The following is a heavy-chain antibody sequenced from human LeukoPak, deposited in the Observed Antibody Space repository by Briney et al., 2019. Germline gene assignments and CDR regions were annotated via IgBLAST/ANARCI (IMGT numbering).Heavy chain of an antibody. CDR2: INHSGST. D-gene: IGHD2-2*01. CDR3: ARRGDIVVVPAASPRSYGMDV. CDR1: GGSFSGYY. V-gene: IGHV4-34*01. J-gene: IGHJ6*02. Sequence: PSETLSLTCAVYGGSFSGYYWSWIRQPPGKGLEWIGEINHSGSTNYNPSLKSRVTISVDTSKNQFSLKLSSVTAADTAVYYCARRGDIVVVPAASPRSYGMDVWGQGTTVTVSS.